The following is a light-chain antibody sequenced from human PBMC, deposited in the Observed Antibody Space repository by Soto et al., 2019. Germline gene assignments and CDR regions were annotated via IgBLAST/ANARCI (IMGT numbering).Light chain of an antibody. CDR2: EVI. J-gene: IGLJ2*01. Sequence: QSALTQPASVSGSPGQSITISCTGSSSDVGGYNYVSWYQQHPGKAPKLLIYEVINRPSGVSSRFSGSKSGNTDSLTISGLQAEDEADYYCCSYTSSDTHLLFGGGTKLTVL. CDR3: CSYTSSDTHLL. CDR1: SSDVGGYNY. V-gene: IGLV2-14*01.